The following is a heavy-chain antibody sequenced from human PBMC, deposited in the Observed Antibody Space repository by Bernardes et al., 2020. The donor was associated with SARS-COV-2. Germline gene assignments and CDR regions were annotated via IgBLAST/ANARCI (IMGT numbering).Heavy chain of an antibody. CDR3: VKVLLWFGES. D-gene: IGHD3-10*01. V-gene: IGHV3-64D*06. J-gene: IGHJ1*01. Sequence: GGSLRTSCSASGFTFSSFGMHWVRQAPGTGLAYVSAISADGNSPYYADSVKDRFTISRDNSKNTLYLQMSSLRPDDTAVYYCVKVLLWFGESWGQGTLVTVSS. CDR1: GFTFSSFG. CDR2: ISADGNSP.